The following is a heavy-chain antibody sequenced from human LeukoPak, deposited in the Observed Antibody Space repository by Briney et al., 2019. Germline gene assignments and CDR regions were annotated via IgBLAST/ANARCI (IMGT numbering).Heavy chain of an antibody. CDR3: ARDTLIRGASDAFDI. CDR2: ISSSSSYT. Sequence: PGGSLRLSCAASGFTFSDYYMSWIRQAPGKGLEWVSYISSSSSYTNYADSVKGRSTISRDNAKNSLYLQMNSLRAEDTAVYYCARDTLIRGASDAFDIWGQGTMVTVSS. V-gene: IGHV3-11*05. CDR1: GFTFSDYY. J-gene: IGHJ3*02. D-gene: IGHD3-10*01.